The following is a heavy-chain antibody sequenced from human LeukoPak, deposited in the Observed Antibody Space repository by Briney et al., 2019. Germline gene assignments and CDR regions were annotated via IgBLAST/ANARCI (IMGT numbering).Heavy chain of an antibody. CDR3: TRYNNDHFDY. CDR2: IAYDGSRA. J-gene: IGHJ4*02. V-gene: IGHV3-33*01. D-gene: IGHD1-14*01. Sequence: PGGSLRPSCAGSGFTFGGYGMHWFRQTPGKGLEWVAVIAYDGSRAFYADSVKGRFTISRDNSKNTMSVQMDDLRAEATAVYYCTRYNNDHFDYWGQGTLVTVSS. CDR1: GFTFGGYG.